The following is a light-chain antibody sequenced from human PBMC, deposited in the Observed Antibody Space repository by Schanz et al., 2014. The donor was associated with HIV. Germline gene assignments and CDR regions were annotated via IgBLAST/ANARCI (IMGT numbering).Light chain of an antibody. CDR1: QSVSSN. J-gene: IGKJ4*01. CDR3: QQCSNSPLT. V-gene: IGKV3D-15*01. Sequence: EVVMTQSPATLSVSPGERVTLSCRASQSVSSNLAWYQQKPGQAPRLLIYAISTRATGIPDRFSGSGSGTDFTLTISRLEPEDFAVYYCQQCSNSPLTFGGGTKVEIK. CDR2: AIS.